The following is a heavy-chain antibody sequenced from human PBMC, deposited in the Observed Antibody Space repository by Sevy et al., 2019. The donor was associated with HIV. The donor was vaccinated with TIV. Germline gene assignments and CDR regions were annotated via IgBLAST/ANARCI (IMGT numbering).Heavy chain of an antibody. V-gene: IGHV3-30*04. J-gene: IGHJ3*02. CDR2: ISYDARNE. Sequence: GGSLRLSCAASGFPFSSYAMHWVRQGPGKGLEWVAVISYDARNEAYADSVKGRFTISRDNSKNTLYLQMNSLRAEDTAVYYCARFPPERAFDIWGQGTMVTVSS. CDR1: GFPFSSYA. CDR3: ARFPPERAFDI.